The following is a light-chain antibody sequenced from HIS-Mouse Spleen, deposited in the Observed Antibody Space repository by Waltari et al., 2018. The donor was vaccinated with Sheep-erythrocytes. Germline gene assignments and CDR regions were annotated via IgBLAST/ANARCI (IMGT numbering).Light chain of an antibody. J-gene: IGLJ3*02. CDR3: CSYAGSSTPWV. CDR2: EGS. V-gene: IGLV2-23*01. Sequence: QSALTQPASVSGSPGQSITISCTGTSSDVGSYNLVSWYQQHPGKAPKLMIYEGSKRPSGVSNRFAGSQSGNPASLTIAGLQADDEAYYYCCSYAGSSTPWVFGGGTKLTVL. CDR1: SSDVGSYNL.